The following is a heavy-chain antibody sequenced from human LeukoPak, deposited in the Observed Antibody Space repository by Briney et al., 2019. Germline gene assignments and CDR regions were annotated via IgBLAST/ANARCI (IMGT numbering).Heavy chain of an antibody. CDR1: ASTFTHEC. CDR2: MAYDGNHK. D-gene: IGHD3-10*01. J-gene: IGHJ4*02. CDR3: AKDARSYYSYTYGSFDY. Sequence: GGSLRLSCPAHASTFTHECIDWARQDPGKGLEWVAVMAYDGNHKLYAESEKGRFIVSRNNSKNALDLQMSSLRPEDSGIYYCAKDARSYYSYTYGSFDYWGQGTLVTVSS. V-gene: IGHV3-30*18.